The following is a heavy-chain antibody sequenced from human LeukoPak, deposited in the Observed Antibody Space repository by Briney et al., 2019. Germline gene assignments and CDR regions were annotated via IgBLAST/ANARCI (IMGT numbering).Heavy chain of an antibody. Sequence: PGGSLRLSCAASGFTFSSYGMHWVRQAPGKGLEWVAVIWYDGSNKYYADSVKGQFTISRDNSKNTLYLQMNSLRAEDTAVYYCARALPGTALAPSRWFDPWGQGTLVTVSS. J-gene: IGHJ5*02. CDR3: ARALPGTALAPSRWFDP. V-gene: IGHV3-33*01. D-gene: IGHD3-3*02. CDR1: GFTFSSYG. CDR2: IWYDGSNK.